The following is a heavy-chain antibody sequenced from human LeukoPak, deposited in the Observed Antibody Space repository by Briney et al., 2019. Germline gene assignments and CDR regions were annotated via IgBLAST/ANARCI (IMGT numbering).Heavy chain of an antibody. V-gene: IGHV3-53*01. Sequence: GSLRLSCAASGFTVSNNYMSWVRQAPGKGLEWVSLIYGGGTTYYADSVKGRFTISRDNSKNTLYLQMNSLRAEDTAVYYCAKGESGIVVVPAPYGMDVWGQGTTVTVSS. J-gene: IGHJ6*02. CDR1: GFTVSNNY. CDR3: AKGESGIVVVPAPYGMDV. CDR2: IYGGGTT. D-gene: IGHD2-2*01.